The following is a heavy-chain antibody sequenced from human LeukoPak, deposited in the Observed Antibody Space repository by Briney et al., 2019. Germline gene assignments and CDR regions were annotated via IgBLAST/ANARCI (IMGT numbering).Heavy chain of an antibody. J-gene: IGHJ5*02. V-gene: IGHV1-46*01. CDR3: ARDFIMVRGVMSGWFDP. CDR1: GYTFTSYY. D-gene: IGHD3-10*01. Sequence: ASVKVSCKASGYTFTSYYMHWVRQAPGQGLEWMGIINPSGGSTSYAQKFQGRVTMTRDTSTSTVYMELSSLGSEDTAVYYCARDFIMVRGVMSGWFDPWGQGTLVTVSS. CDR2: INPSGGST.